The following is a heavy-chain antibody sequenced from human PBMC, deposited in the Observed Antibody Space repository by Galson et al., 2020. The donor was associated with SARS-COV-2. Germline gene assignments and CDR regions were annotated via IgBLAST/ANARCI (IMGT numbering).Heavy chain of an antibody. D-gene: IGHD2-8*01. Sequence: ETSETLSLTCTVSGGSISSDTYYWDWIRQPPGKGLEWIGWIHSNGGSNYNTSLRGRVTVSLDTSKNQFSLSLYSLSASDTAVYYCARYHCPNNVCDGFDYWGQGTLVTVSS. CDR3: ARYHCPNNVCDGFDY. CDR1: GGSISSDTYY. V-gene: IGHV4-39*07. CDR2: IHSNGGS. J-gene: IGHJ4*02.